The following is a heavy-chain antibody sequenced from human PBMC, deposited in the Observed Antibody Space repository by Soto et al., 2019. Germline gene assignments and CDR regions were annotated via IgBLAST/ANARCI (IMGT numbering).Heavy chain of an antibody. Sequence: VASVQVSCKASGYTFTSYGISWVRQAPGQGIEWMVWISAYNGNTNYAQKLQGRVTMTTDTSTSTAYMELRSLRSDDTAVYYCARGGNYYDSSGYVIFDSWGQGTLVTVSS. CDR2: ISAYNGNT. CDR3: ARGGNYYDSSGYVIFDS. CDR1: GYTFTSYG. J-gene: IGHJ4*02. V-gene: IGHV1-18*01. D-gene: IGHD3-22*01.